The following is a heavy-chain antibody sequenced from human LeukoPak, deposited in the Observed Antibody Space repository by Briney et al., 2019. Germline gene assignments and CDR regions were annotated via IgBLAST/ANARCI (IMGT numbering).Heavy chain of an antibody. V-gene: IGHV3-23*01. CDR3: AKCGSGSTVYVDV. CDR2: ISGSGSNT. Sequence: SGGSLRLSCAASGFIFSNYAMRWVRQAPGQGLEWVSGISGSGSNTYYGDSVKGRFTISRDNSKNTLYLQMNSLGAEDTAVYYCAKCGSGSTVYVDVWGKGTTVTVSS. CDR1: GFIFSNYA. D-gene: IGHD1-26*01. J-gene: IGHJ6*03.